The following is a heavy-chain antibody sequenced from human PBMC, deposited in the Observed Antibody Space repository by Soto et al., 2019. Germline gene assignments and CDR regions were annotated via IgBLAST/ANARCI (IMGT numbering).Heavy chain of an antibody. V-gene: IGHV1-3*01. CDR3: ARDSVLMVYATPYYYYYGMDV. Sequence: ASVKVSCKASGYTFTSYAMHWVRQAPGQRLEWMGWINAGNGNTKYSQKFQGRVTITRDTSASTAYMELSSLRSEDTAVYYCARDSVLMVYATPYYYYYGMDVWGQGTTVTGSS. CDR2: INAGNGNT. J-gene: IGHJ6*02. D-gene: IGHD2-8*01. CDR1: GYTFTSYA.